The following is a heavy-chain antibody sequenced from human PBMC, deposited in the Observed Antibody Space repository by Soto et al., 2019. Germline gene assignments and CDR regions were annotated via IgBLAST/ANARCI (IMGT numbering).Heavy chain of an antibody. CDR1: GGSVSSGGYY. V-gene: IGHV4-31*03. D-gene: IGHD2-8*01. CDR3: ARRALPQCINGVCYKDGFWDY. CDR2: IYYSGTT. Sequence: QVQLQESGPGLVKPSQTLSLTCTVSGGSVSSGGYYWSWISQHPGTGLEWIGYIYYSGTTYFNPSLKSRASISLDTSKNEFSLKLTSVTAADTAVYYCARRALPQCINGVCYKDGFWDYWGQGALVTVSS. J-gene: IGHJ4*02.